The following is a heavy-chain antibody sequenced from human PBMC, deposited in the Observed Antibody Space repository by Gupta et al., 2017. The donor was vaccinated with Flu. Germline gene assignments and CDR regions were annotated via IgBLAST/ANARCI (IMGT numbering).Heavy chain of an antibody. V-gene: IGHV4-39*01. CDR2: IYYSGST. D-gene: IGHD3-22*01. J-gene: IGHJ4*02. CDR1: GGSISSSSYY. Sequence: QLQLQESGPGLVKPSETLSLTCTVSGGSISSSSYYWGWIRQPPGKGLEWIGSIYYSGSTYYNPSLKSRVTISVDTSKNQFSLKLSSVTAADTAVYYCARHYYDSSGYQIDYWGQGTLVTVSS. CDR3: ARHYYDSSGYQIDY.